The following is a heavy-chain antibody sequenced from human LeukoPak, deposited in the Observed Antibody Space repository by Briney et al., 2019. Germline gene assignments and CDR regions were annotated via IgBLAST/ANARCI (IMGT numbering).Heavy chain of an antibody. CDR2: ITGDGSST. Sequence: GGSLRLSCAASGFTFDDYAMHWVRQAPGKGLEWVSLITGDGSSTYYADSVKGRFTISRDNAKNSLYLQMNSLRAEDTAVYYCARIDDFWSGYLPFDYWGQGTLVTVSS. CDR3: ARIDDFWSGYLPFDY. V-gene: IGHV3-43*02. J-gene: IGHJ4*02. CDR1: GFTFDDYA. D-gene: IGHD3-3*01.